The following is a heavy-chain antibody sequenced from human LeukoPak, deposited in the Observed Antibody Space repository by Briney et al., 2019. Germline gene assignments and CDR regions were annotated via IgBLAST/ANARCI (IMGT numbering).Heavy chain of an antibody. Sequence: PGGSLRLSCVASGFTFNNYAMTWVRQAPGKGLEWVSAISGSGYSTYYADSVKGRFTISRDNAKNSLYLQLNSLRAEDTAVYYCARDTYGSGSYYNAPLDYWGQGTLVTVSS. V-gene: IGHV3-23*01. D-gene: IGHD3-10*01. J-gene: IGHJ4*02. CDR2: ISGSGYST. CDR3: ARDTYGSGSYYNAPLDY. CDR1: GFTFNNYA.